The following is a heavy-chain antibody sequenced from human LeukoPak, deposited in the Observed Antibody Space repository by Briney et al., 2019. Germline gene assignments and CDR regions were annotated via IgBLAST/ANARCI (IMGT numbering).Heavy chain of an antibody. CDR3: ASYSMVRGVITPGY. V-gene: IGHV4-38-2*02. D-gene: IGHD3-10*01. CDR2: IFHTGST. CDR1: GYSISSGYY. J-gene: IGHJ4*02. Sequence: SETLSLTCTVSGYSISSGYYWAWIRQPPGKGLEWIGSIFHTGSTYHNPSLKSRVTISVDTSKNQFSLKLSSVTAADTAVYYCASYSMVRGVITPGYWGQGTLVTVSS.